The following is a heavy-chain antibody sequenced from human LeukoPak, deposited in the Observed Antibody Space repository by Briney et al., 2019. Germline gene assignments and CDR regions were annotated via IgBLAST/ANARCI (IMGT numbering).Heavy chain of an antibody. CDR1: GFIFNSYA. J-gene: IGHJ4*02. V-gene: IGHV3-30-3*01. Sequence: PGGSLRLSCAASGFIFNSYAMHWVRQAPGMGLEWVAVISYHALNKYYADSVKGRFTISRDNSKNTLYLQMNSLRAEDTAVYYCARVNGAYCSTTSCPSSHFDYWGQGALVTVSS. D-gene: IGHD2-2*01. CDR2: ISYHALNK. CDR3: ARVNGAYCSTTSCPSSHFDY.